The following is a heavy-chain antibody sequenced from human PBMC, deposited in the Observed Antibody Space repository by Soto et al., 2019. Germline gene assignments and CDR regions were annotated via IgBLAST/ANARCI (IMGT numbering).Heavy chain of an antibody. J-gene: IGHJ3*01. D-gene: IGHD2-2*01. CDR2: INGDGSST. CDR3: ARAQLLPDDAFDA. Sequence: PGGSLRLSCAASGFTFSNFWMHWVRQAPGKGPVWVSRINGDGSSTSHADSVKGRLTISRDNAENTLFLQMSGLRAEDTAVYYCARAQLLPDDAFDAWGRGTVVTVSS. V-gene: IGHV3-74*01. CDR1: GFTFSNFW.